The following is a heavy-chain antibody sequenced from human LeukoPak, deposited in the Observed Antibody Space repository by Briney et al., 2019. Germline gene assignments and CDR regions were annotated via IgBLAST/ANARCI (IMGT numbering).Heavy chain of an antibody. CDR2: ISSSGSTI. D-gene: IGHD3-10*01. CDR1: GFTFSSYE. CDR3: AKDPLGVIIKEVNDY. J-gene: IGHJ4*02. V-gene: IGHV3-48*03. Sequence: PGGSLRLSCAASGFTFSSYEMNWVRQAPGKGLEWVSYISSSGSTIYYADSVKGRFTISRDNAKNSLYLQMNSLRAEDTAVYYCAKDPLGVIIKEVNDYWGQGTLVTVSS.